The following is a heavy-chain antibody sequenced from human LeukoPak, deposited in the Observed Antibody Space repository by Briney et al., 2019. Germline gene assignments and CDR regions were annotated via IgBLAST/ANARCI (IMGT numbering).Heavy chain of an antibody. Sequence: GGSLRLSCAASAFTFSSYWMSWVRQAPGKGLEWVSVISDSGGSTYYADSVKGRFTISRDNSKNTLYLQMNSLRAEDTAVYYCAKGPAKGRNGYNSFDYWGQGTLVTVSS. CDR1: AFTFSSYW. CDR3: AKGPAKGRNGYNSFDY. V-gene: IGHV3-23*01. J-gene: IGHJ4*02. CDR2: ISDSGGST. D-gene: IGHD5-24*01.